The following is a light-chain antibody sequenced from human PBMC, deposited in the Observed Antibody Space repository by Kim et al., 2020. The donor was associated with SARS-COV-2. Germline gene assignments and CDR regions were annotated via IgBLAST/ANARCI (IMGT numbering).Light chain of an antibody. Sequence: QSALTQPASVSGSPGQSITISCTGTDSDVGAYGFVSWYQQHPYKAPQLIIYDVFNRPSGVSNRFSGSKSGNTASLTISGLQAEDEADYYCSSYTTSTTVVFGGGTKVTVL. CDR3: SSYTTSTTVV. J-gene: IGLJ2*01. CDR1: DSDVGAYGF. V-gene: IGLV2-14*03. CDR2: DVF.